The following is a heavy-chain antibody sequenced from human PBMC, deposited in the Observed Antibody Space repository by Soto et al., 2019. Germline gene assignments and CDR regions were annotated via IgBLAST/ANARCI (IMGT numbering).Heavy chain of an antibody. V-gene: IGHV1-3*01. CDR2: INAGNGNT. CDR3: ARGYDILTGYWKGDY. D-gene: IGHD3-9*01. J-gene: IGHJ4*02. Sequence: QVQLVQSGAEVKKPGASVKVYCETSGYRFTDYAMHWVRQAPGQSLEWMGCINAGNGNTKYSQNFQGRVTIAIDTSASTAYMELSSLRSEDTAVYYCARGYDILTGYWKGDYWGQGTLVTVSS. CDR1: GYRFTDYA.